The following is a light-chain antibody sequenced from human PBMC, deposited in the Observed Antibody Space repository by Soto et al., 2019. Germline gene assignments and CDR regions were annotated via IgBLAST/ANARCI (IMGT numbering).Light chain of an antibody. CDR1: QSVRSY. J-gene: IGKJ5*01. CDR3: QQHNSFSIT. V-gene: IGKV3-15*01. CDR2: GTS. Sequence: PWERATLSCRASQSVRSYLDWYQQKPGQAPRLLIYGTSARATGIPARFSGSGSGTEFTLTINSLQADDFATYYCQQHNSFSITFGQGTRLEIK.